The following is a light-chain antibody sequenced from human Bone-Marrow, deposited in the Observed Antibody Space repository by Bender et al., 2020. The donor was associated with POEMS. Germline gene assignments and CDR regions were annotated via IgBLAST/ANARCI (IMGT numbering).Light chain of an antibody. CDR3: SSFAGGGNPVV. Sequence: QSVLTQPPSASGTPGQRVTISCSGGSSNIGAHAVNWYQHLPGTAPKLLIYSSHRRPSGVPDRFSGSKSGNTASLTVSGLQAEDEADYYCSSFAGGGNPVVFGGETKVTVL. CDR1: SSNIGAHA. CDR2: SSH. V-gene: IGLV1-44*01. J-gene: IGLJ2*01.